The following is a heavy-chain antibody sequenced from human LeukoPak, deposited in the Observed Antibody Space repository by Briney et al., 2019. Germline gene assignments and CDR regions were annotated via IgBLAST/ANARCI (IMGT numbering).Heavy chain of an antibody. D-gene: IGHD1-20*01. CDR2: ISGSGGST. V-gene: IGHV3-23*01. CDR1: GFTFSSYA. Sequence: PGGSLRLSCAASGFTFSSYAMSWVRQAPGKGLEWVSAISGSGGSTYYADSVKGRFTISRDNSKNTLYLQMNSLRAEDTAVYYCARDEANWNYFDYWGQGTLVTVSS. J-gene: IGHJ4*02. CDR3: ARDEANWNYFDY.